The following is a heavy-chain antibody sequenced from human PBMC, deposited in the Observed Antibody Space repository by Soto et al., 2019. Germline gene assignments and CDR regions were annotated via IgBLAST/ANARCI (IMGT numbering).Heavy chain of an antibody. CDR2: SHQSGYT. V-gene: IGHV4-4*02. Sequence: QVQLQESGPGLVKPSGTLSLTCAVSGVSIGSHDWWTWVRQPPGKGLEWIGESHQSGYTNYNSSLESRVTTSLDKSKNHFSLQLSSGTVADTAVYYCATRDTGRVYWGQGTLVTVSS. D-gene: IGHD5-18*01. CDR3: ATRDTGRVY. J-gene: IGHJ4*02. CDR1: GVSIGSHDW.